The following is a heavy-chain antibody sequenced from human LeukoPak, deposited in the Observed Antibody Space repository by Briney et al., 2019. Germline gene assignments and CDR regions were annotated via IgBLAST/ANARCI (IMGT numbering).Heavy chain of an antibody. J-gene: IGHJ6*02. Sequence: GGSLRLSCAASGFTFNTYAMSWVRQAPGKGREWVSGIRACGGSSYSADSVKGRFTISRDNTKNTLYLQMNSLRAEDTAVYYCAKGLTAARLDGMDVWGQGTTVTVSS. D-gene: IGHD6-6*01. CDR2: IRACGGSS. CDR3: AKGLTAARLDGMDV. V-gene: IGHV3-23*01. CDR1: GFTFNTYA.